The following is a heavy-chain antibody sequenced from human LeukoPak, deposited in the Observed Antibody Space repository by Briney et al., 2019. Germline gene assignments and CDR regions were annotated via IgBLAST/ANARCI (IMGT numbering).Heavy chain of an antibody. CDR2: ISGSGGST. Sequence: PGGPLRLSCAASGFTFSSYAMSWVRQAPGKGLEWVSAISGSGGSTYYADSVKGRFTISRDNSKNTLYLQMNSLRAEDTAVYYCAKDQGSYYYDSSGYYLLFDYWGQGTLVTVSS. CDR3: AKDQGSYYYDSSGYYLLFDY. J-gene: IGHJ4*02. D-gene: IGHD3-22*01. V-gene: IGHV3-23*01. CDR1: GFTFSSYA.